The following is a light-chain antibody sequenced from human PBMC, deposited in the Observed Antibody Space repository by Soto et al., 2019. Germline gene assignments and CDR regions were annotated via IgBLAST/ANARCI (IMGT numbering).Light chain of an antibody. CDR3: QQRSNRIT. Sequence: DIQMTQSPSSLSASLGDIVTITFRASQSISNFLNWFQHKPGKAPKVLISAASTLQSGVPSRFSGSVSGTDFTLTVSSLEPEDFALYYCQQRSNRITFGQGTRLEIK. V-gene: IGKV1-39*01. CDR1: QSISNF. J-gene: IGKJ5*01. CDR2: AAS.